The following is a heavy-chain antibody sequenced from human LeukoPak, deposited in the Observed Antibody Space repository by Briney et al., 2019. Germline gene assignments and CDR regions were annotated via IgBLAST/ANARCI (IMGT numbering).Heavy chain of an antibody. CDR3: ARGGRSYFDY. CDR2: IYYSGST. J-gene: IGHJ4*02. CDR1: GGSISSGGYY. D-gene: IGHD3/OR15-3a*01. V-gene: IGHV4-31*03. Sequence: SETLSLTCTVSGGSISSGGYYWSWLRQHPGKGLEWIGYIYYSGSTYYNPSLKSRVTISVDTSKNQFSLKLSSVTAADTAVYYCARGGRSYFDYWGQGTLVTVSS.